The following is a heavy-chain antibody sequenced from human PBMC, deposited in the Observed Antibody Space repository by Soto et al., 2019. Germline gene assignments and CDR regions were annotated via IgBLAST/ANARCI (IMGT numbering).Heavy chain of an antibody. V-gene: IGHV3-21*01. CDR3: KRLDGYTHPSDL. Sequence: GGSLRLSCAASGFHFSTYRMSWVRRAPGKGLEWVSSITANSDYTYHADSLKGRFTISRDNAKSSLYLQMNNLRVDDTALYFCKRLDGYTHPSDLWGQGTQVTVSS. D-gene: IGHD5-12*01. CDR2: ITANSDYT. J-gene: IGHJ5*02. CDR1: GFHFSTYR.